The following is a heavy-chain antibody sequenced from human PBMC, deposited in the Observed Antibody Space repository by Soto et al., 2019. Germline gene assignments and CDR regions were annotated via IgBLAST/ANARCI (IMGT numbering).Heavy chain of an antibody. Sequence: LRLSCAASGFSFSVYSMNWVRQAPGKGLEWVSYINGRDGAINYVDSVKGRFTISIDIAKNSLYLQMNSLRDEDTAVYFCARDHLWAFDYWGQGVLVTVSS. CDR2: INGRDGAI. D-gene: IGHD3-3*02. V-gene: IGHV3-48*02. J-gene: IGHJ4*02. CDR3: ARDHLWAFDY. CDR1: GFSFSVYS.